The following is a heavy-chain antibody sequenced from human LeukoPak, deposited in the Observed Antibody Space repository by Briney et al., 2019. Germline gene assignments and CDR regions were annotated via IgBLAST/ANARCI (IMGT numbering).Heavy chain of an antibody. CDR1: GFTFSSYA. J-gene: IGHJ4*02. V-gene: IGHV3-30-3*01. CDR2: ISYDGSNK. Sequence: GGSLRLSCAASGFTFSSYAMHWVRQAPGKGLEWVAVISYDGSNKYYADSVKGRFTISRDNSKNTLYLQMNSLRAEDTAVYYCARDLGVVRGVFTLDYWGQGTLVTVSS. CDR3: ARDLGVVRGVFTLDY. D-gene: IGHD3-10*01.